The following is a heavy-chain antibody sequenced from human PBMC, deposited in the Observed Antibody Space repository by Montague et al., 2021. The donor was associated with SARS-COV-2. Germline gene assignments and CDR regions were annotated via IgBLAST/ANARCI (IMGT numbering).Heavy chain of an antibody. D-gene: IGHD6-19*01. V-gene: IGHV3-30*04. J-gene: IGHJ4*03. CDR1: GFTFTSFS. CDR2: ISSDGRNK. CDR3: AGAGVQDNGWYLSYFDH. Sequence: SLRLSCAASGFTFTSFSIYWVRQAPGKGLEWVAVISSDGRNKYFPDSVRGRFTISRDRSLNTVFLQMITLRPEDTAVYYCAGAGVQDNGWYLSYFDHWGQGTLVTVSS.